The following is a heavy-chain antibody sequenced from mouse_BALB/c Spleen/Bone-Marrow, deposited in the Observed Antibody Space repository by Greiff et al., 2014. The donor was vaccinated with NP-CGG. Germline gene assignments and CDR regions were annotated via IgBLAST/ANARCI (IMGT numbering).Heavy chain of an antibody. Sequence: QVQLQQSAAELARPGASLKMSCKASGYTFTTYTMHWVKQRPGQGLEWIGNIIPSSGYTDYNQKFKDKTTLTADKSSTTAYMQLSSLTSEDSAVYYCARKVDGNCGPLFAYWGQGTLVTVSA. D-gene: IGHD2-1*01. CDR3: ARKVDGNCGPLFAY. J-gene: IGHJ3*01. CDR1: GYTFTTYT. CDR2: IIPSSGYT. V-gene: IGHV1-4*02.